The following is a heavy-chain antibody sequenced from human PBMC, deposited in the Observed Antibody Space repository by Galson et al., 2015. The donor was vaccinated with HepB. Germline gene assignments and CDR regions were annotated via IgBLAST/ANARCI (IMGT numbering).Heavy chain of an antibody. CDR1: GYTLTELS. V-gene: IGHV1-24*01. J-gene: IGHJ4*02. D-gene: IGHD6-19*01. CDR2: FDPEDGET. CDR3: ATYPTTLAVAGNMPGWYYFDY. Sequence: SVKVSCKVSGYTLTELSMHWVRQAPGKGLEWMGGFDPEDGETIYAQKFQGRVTMTEDASTDTAYMELSSLRSEDTAVYYCATYPTTLAVAGNMPGWYYFDYWGQGTLVTVSS.